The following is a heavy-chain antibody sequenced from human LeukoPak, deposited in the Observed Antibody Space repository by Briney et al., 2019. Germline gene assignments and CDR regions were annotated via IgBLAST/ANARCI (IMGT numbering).Heavy chain of an antibody. D-gene: IGHD3-3*01. CDR1: GFTFSSYG. V-gene: IGHV3-33*01. Sequence: GGSLRLSCAASGFTFSSYGMHWVRQAPGKGLEGVAVIWYDGSNKYYADSVKGRFTISRDNSKNTLYLQMNSLRAEDTAVYYCARDPGFLEWLLYYFDYWGQGTLVTVSS. CDR3: ARDPGFLEWLLYYFDY. CDR2: IWYDGSNK. J-gene: IGHJ4*02.